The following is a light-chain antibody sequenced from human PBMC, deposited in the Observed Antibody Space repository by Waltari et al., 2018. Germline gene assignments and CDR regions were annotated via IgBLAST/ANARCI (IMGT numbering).Light chain of an antibody. J-gene: IGKJ2*01. CDR1: QSVSSSY. V-gene: IGKV3-20*01. Sequence: ELVLPQSPGTLSLSPGARATFSCRASQSVSSSYLAWYQQKPGQAPRLLIYGASSRATGIPDRFSGSGSGTDFTLTISRLEPEDFAVYYCQQYGSSPTFGQGTKLEI. CDR2: GAS. CDR3: QQYGSSPT.